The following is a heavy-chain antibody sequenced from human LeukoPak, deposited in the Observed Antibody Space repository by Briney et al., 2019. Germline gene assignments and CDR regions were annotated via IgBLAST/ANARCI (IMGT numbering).Heavy chain of an antibody. D-gene: IGHD2-15*01. CDR3: ATDNPPYCNGGSCYFD. CDR2: INPGTGGT. Sequence: GASVKVSCKASGYTFTGYYIHWVRQAPGQGLEWMGWINPGTGGTNYAQKFQGRVNMTRDTSISTAYMDLSRLTSDDTAIYYCATDNPPYCNGGSCYFDWGQGTLVTVSS. J-gene: IGHJ4*02. CDR1: GYTFTGYY. V-gene: IGHV1-2*02.